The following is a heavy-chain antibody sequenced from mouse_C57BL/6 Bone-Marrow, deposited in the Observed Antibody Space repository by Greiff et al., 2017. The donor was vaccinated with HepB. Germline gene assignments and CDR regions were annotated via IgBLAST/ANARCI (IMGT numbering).Heavy chain of an antibody. CDR2: IDPSDSYT. J-gene: IGHJ2*01. D-gene: IGHD2-5*01. V-gene: IGHV1-59*01. CDR3: ARSRYYSNYVYFDY. CDR1: GYTFTSYW. Sequence: VKLQQPGAELVRPGTSVKLSCKASGYTFTSYWMHWVKQRPGQGLEWIGVIDPSDSYTNYNQKFKGKATLTVDTSSSTAYMQLSSLTSEDSAVYYCARSRYYSNYVYFDYWGQGTTLTVSS.